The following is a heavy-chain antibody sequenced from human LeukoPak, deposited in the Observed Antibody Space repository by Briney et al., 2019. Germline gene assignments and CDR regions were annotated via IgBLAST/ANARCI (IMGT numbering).Heavy chain of an antibody. CDR2: IYYSGTT. CDR1: GGSISSSRYY. Sequence: SETLSLTCTVSGGSISSSRYYWGWIRQTPGKGLEWLGTIYYSGTTYYNPSLESRATISEDTSKNQFSLTLRSVTAADTAVYYCARQISDYYYYYIDVWGKGTTVTVSS. V-gene: IGHV4-39*01. D-gene: IGHD3-10*01. CDR3: ARQISDYYYYYIDV. J-gene: IGHJ6*03.